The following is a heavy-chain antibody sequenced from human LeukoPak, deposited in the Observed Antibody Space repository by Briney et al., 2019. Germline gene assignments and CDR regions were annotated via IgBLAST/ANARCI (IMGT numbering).Heavy chain of an antibody. CDR1: GFTFDDYA. D-gene: IGHD3-10*01. CDR3: AKDFGEESDAFDI. CDR2: ISWNSGSI. Sequence: GRSLRLSCAASGFTFDDYAVHCGRQAPGKGLEWVSGISWNSGSIGYADSVKGRFTISRDNAKNSLYLQMNSLRAEDTALYYCAKDFGEESDAFDIWGQGTMVTVSS. J-gene: IGHJ3*02. V-gene: IGHV3-9*01.